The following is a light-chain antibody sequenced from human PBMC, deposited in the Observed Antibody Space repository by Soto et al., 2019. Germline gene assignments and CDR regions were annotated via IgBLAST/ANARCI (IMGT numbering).Light chain of an antibody. CDR3: QQYNNWPTWT. J-gene: IGKJ1*01. V-gene: IGKV3-15*01. CDR1: QSVSNN. CDR2: GAS. Sequence: EKVMTQSPATLSVSPGERATLSCRASQSVSNNLAWYQQKPGQAPRLLIYGASTRATGIPARFSGSGSGTEFTLTISSLQSEDFAVYYCQQYNNWPTWTFGQGTKVEIK.